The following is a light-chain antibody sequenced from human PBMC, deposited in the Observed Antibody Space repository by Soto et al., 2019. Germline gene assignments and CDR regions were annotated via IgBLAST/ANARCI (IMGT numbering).Light chain of an antibody. CDR1: QSISSW. CDR3: QQYNDNWT. CDR2: KAS. Sequence: DIQMTQSPSTLSASVGDRVTITCRASQSISSWLAWYQQKPGQAPKLLIYKASTIQSGVPSRFSGSGSGTEFTLAISSLQPDDSATYYCQQYNDNWTFGQGTKVEIK. V-gene: IGKV1-5*03. J-gene: IGKJ1*01.